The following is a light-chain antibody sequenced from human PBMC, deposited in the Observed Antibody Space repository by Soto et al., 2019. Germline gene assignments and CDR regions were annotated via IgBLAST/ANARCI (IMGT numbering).Light chain of an antibody. J-gene: IGKJ5*01. Sequence: EIPLTQSPSSLAASVGDRLTLTCRASRNVSIYLNWYQHKPGKGPTLLIHDTSNLQSGVPSRFSGSGSGTEFTLTCSSLEPEDFGTYYCQQSYKMPSFGQGTRLVIK. CDR1: RNVSIY. CDR3: QQSYKMPS. V-gene: IGKV1-39*01. CDR2: DTS.